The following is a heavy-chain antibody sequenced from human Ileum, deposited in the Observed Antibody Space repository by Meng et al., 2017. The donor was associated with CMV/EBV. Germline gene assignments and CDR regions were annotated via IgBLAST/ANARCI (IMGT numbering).Heavy chain of an antibody. Sequence: YSMNWVRQAPGKGLEWVSSISSSSSYIYYADSVKGRFTISRDNAKNSLYLQMNSLRAEDTAVYYCARGPRYCSSTSCYTGGMYNWFDPWGQGTLVTVSS. CDR1: YS. CDR2: ISSSSSYI. D-gene: IGHD2-2*02. CDR3: ARGPRYCSSTSCYTGGMYNWFDP. J-gene: IGHJ5*02. V-gene: IGHV3-21*01.